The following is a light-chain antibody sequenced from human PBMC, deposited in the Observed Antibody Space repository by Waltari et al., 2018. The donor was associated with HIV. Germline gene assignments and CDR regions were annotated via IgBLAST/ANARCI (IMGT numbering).Light chain of an antibody. J-gene: IGLJ3*02. CDR3: CADISGSALV. CDR1: SSAVVDFES. CDR2: DVT. V-gene: IGLV2-14*03. Sequence: QSALTQPASVSGSPGQSITIPCTATSSAVVDFESVSWYQHHPGKAPRLLIYDVTKRPSGGSSRFSGSKSGSTASLTISGLQAGDEADFYCCADISGSALVFGGGTKVTVL.